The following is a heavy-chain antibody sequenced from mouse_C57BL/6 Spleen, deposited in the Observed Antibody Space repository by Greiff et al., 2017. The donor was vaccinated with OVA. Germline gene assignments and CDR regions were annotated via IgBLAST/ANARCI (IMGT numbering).Heavy chain of an antibody. J-gene: IGHJ3*01. CDR2: INPSTGGT. V-gene: IGHV1-42*01. CDR3: ASTGTDPAWFAY. D-gene: IGHD4-1*02. Sequence: EVQLVESGPELVKPGASVKISCKASGYSFTGYYLNWVKQSPEKSLEWIGEINPSTGGTTYNQKFKAKATLTVDKSSSTAYMQLKSLTSEDSAVYYCASTGTDPAWFAYWGQGTLVTVSA. CDR1: GYSFTGYY.